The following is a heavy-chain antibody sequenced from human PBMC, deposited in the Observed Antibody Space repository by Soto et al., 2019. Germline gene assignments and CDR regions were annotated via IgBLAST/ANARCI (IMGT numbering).Heavy chain of an antibody. V-gene: IGHV4-61*01. CDR3: ARDMYYYEP. Sequence: SETLSLTCTVPGGSVSSGSYYWSWIRQPPGKGLEWIGYIYYSGSTNYNPSLKSRVTISVDTSKNQFSLKLSSVTAADTAVYYCARDMYYYEPWGQGTLVTVSS. D-gene: IGHD3-22*01. CDR2: IYYSGST. J-gene: IGHJ5*02. CDR1: GGSVSSGSYY.